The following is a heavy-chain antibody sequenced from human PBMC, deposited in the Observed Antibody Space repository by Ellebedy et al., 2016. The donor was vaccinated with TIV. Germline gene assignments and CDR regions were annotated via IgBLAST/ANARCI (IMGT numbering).Heavy chain of an antibody. V-gene: IGHV4-39*01. CDR1: GGSISSSSYY. J-gene: IGHJ3*02. D-gene: IGHD7-27*01. CDR3: AASGDARTVDAFAI. Sequence: SETLSLXCTVSGGSISSSSYYWAWIRQSPGRGLEWIGSIYYTGSTNYNPSLKSRVTISADTSKKQFSLKVRSATAADTAVYYCAASGDARTVDAFAIWGQGTMVTVSS. CDR2: IYYTGST.